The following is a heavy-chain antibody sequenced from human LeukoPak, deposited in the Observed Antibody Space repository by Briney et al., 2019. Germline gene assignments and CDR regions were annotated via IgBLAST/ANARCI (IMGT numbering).Heavy chain of an antibody. Sequence: GGSLRLSCAASGFTFISYSMNWVRQAPGKGLEWVSSISTTSTYIYYADSVRGRFTISRDNAKNSLYLQMNSLRAEDTAVYYCAKRVGGVNNFDYWGQGTLVTVSS. J-gene: IGHJ4*02. V-gene: IGHV3-21*01. CDR2: ISTTSTYI. CDR1: GFTFISYS. D-gene: IGHD3-16*01. CDR3: AKRVGGVNNFDY.